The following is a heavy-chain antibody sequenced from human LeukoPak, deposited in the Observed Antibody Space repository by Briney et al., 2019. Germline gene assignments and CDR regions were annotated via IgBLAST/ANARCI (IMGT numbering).Heavy chain of an antibody. CDR1: GGSISSSNW. CDR3: AREHGDYVGWFDP. D-gene: IGHD4-17*01. CDR2: IYHSGST. J-gene: IGHJ5*02. V-gene: IGHV4-4*02. Sequence: SETLSLTCAASGGSISSSNWWSWVRQPPGKGLEWIGEIYHSGSTNYNPSLKSRVTISVDKSKNQFSLKLSSVTAADTAVYYCAREHGDYVGWFDPWGQGTLVTVSS.